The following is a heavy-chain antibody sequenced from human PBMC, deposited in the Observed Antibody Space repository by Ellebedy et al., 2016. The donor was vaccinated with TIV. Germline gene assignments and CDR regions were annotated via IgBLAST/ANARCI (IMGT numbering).Heavy chain of an antibody. J-gene: IGHJ6*02. CDR2: VNPNIGDT. Sequence: ASVKVSXXTSGYLFTGYLIHWVRQAPGQGLEWMGWVNPNIGDTSYAQKFQGRVAMTSDTSIRTAYMELSRLRSDDTAVYYCARSNFDWLLYLSGGLDVWGQGTTVTVSS. CDR1: GYLFTGYL. CDR3: ARSNFDWLLYLSGGLDV. D-gene: IGHD3-9*01. V-gene: IGHV1-2*02.